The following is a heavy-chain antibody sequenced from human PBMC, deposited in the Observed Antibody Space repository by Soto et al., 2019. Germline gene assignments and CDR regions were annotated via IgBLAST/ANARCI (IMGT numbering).Heavy chain of an antibody. CDR2: ISAYNGNT. CDR1: GYTFTSYG. V-gene: IGHV1-18*01. J-gene: IGHJ1*01. Sequence: ASVKVSCKASGYTFTSYGISWVRQAPGQGLEWMGWISAYNGNTNYAQKLQGRVTMTTDTSTSTAHMELRSLRSEDTAVYYCARDEAPAEYFQHWGQGTLVTVSS. CDR3: ARDEAPAEYFQH.